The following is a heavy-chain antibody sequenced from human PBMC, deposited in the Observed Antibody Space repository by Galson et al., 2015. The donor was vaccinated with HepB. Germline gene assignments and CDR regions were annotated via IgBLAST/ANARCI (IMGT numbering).Heavy chain of an antibody. Sequence: SVKVSCKASGYTFTAYFMHWVRQAPGQGLEWMGRINPNSGVTRFAQNFQGRVTMTRDTSSSKAYMDLSRLRPDDTAVYYCARDGNGNENYQMDVWGKGTKVTVSS. CDR2: INPNSGVT. CDR3: ARDGNGNENYQMDV. J-gene: IGHJ6*04. D-gene: IGHD5-24*01. V-gene: IGHV1-2*06. CDR1: GYTFTAYF.